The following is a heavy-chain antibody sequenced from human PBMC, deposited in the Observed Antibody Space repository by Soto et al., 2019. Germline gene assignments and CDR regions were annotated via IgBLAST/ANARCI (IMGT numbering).Heavy chain of an antibody. V-gene: IGHV3-48*04. CDR3: ARDKEWAFDY. CDR2: IFASSTTI. CDR1: GLTFSSYS. Sequence: GESLRLPCVASGLTFSSYSMVWVRQAPGKGLEWVSYIFASSTTIYYGDSVRGRFTVSRDNAQNSLFLLMHSLRAEDTAVYYCARDKEWAFDYWGKGTLVSVS. D-gene: IGHD2-8*01. J-gene: IGHJ4*02.